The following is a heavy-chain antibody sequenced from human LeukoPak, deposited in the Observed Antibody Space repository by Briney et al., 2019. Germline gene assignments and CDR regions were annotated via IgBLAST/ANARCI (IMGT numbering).Heavy chain of an antibody. V-gene: IGHV4-59*01. CDR2: IYDCGTT. Sequence: PSETLSLTCTVSGGSFGNYYWSWIRQPPGKGLEWIGYIYDCGTTNYNPSLKSRVTISVDTATNQFSLKLRSVTAADTAVYYCARDFSAAFDIWGRGTMVTVSS. J-gene: IGHJ3*02. CDR3: ARDFSAAFDI. D-gene: IGHD2/OR15-2a*01. CDR1: GGSFGNYY.